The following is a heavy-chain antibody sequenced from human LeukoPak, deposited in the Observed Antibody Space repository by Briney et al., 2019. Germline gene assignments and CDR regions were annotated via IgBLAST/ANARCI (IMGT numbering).Heavy chain of an antibody. D-gene: IGHD2-21*01. CDR3: VSHPCGGDDH. Sequence: QAGGALRLPCSASGFTFNSYWMPWVRQAPGKGVVWVSPIEEDGKTIDYAESVKGRFTISRDNAKDTLYLQMSSLRDEDTAVYYCVSHPCGGDDHWGRGTLVTVSS. CDR1: GFTFNSYW. J-gene: IGHJ5*02. CDR2: IEEDGKTI. V-gene: IGHV3-74*01.